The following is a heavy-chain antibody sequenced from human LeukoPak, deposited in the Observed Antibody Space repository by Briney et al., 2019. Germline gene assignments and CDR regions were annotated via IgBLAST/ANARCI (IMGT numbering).Heavy chain of an antibody. CDR1: GFTFSSYS. CDR3: ARVDRDGYNSIDY. V-gene: IGHV3-21*01. D-gene: IGHD5-24*01. CDR2: ISSSSSYI. Sequence: GGSLRLSCAASGFTFSSYSMNWVRQAPGKGLEWVSSISSSSSYIYYADSVKGRFTISRDNAKNSLYLQMNSLRAEDTAVYYCARVDRDGYNSIDYWGQGTLVTVSS. J-gene: IGHJ4*02.